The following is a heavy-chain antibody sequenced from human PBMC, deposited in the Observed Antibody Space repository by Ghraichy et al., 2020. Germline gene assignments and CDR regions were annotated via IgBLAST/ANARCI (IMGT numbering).Heavy chain of an antibody. V-gene: IGHV3-7*04. D-gene: IGHD5-18*01. CDR1: GFTFTSYY. J-gene: IGHJ4*02. CDR2: IKYDSSEK. Sequence: GVLNISCAASGFTFTSYYMTWVRQVPGKGLEWVANIKYDSSEKYYEDSVKGRFTISRDNAKNSLYLQMNSLRPDDTAVYYCARGGYNYGSNPIDYWGQGTLVTVSS. CDR3: ARGGYNYGSNPIDY.